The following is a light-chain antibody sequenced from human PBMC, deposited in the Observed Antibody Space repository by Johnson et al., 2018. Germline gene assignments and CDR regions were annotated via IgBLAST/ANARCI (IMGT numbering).Light chain of an antibody. V-gene: IGLV1-51*02. CDR1: SSNIGNNY. CDR2: ENN. CDR3: GTWDSSLSAGNV. J-gene: IGLJ1*01. Sequence: QSVLTQPPSVSAAPGQKVTISCSGSSSNIGNNYVSWYQQLPGTAPKLLIYENNKRPSGIPDRFSGYQSGTSATLGITGLQTGAEADYYCGTWDSSLSAGNVFGTGTKVTVL.